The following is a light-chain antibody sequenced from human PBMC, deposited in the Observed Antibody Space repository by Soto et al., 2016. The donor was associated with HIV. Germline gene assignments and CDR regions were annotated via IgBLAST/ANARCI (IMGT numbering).Light chain of an antibody. CDR1: QSINDW. Sequence: DIQMTQSPSTLSASVGDRVTITCRASQSINDWLAWYQQKPGKAPKLLIYMASTLESGVPSRFSGSGSGTEFTLTISSLQPEDFATYYCQQANTFPPPFGGRDQGGDQT. J-gene: IGKJ4*01. CDR2: MAS. CDR3: QQANTFPPP. V-gene: IGKV1-5*03.